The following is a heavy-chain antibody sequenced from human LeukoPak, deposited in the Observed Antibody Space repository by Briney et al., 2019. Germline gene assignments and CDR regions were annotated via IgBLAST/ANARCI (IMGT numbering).Heavy chain of an antibody. Sequence: PGRSLRLSCAASVFTFSSYCMHWVRQAPGKGLEWVAVIWYDGSNKYYADSVKGRFTISRGNSKNTLYLQMNSLRAEDTAVYYCARDGATSSSWYVRYYYYGMDVWGQGTTVTVSS. CDR1: VFTFSSYC. J-gene: IGHJ6*02. V-gene: IGHV3-33*01. CDR3: ARDGATSSSWYVRYYYYGMDV. D-gene: IGHD6-13*01. CDR2: IWYDGSNK.